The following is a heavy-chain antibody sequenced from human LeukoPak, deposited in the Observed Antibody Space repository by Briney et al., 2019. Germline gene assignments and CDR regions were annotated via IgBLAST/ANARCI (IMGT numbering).Heavy chain of an antibody. Sequence: PSETLSLTCTVSGGSISSYYWSWIRQPPGKGLEWIGYTYYSGSTNYNPSLKSRVTISVDTSKNQFSLKLSSVTAADTAVYYCARDRRYNWNFDAFDIWGQGTMVTVSS. CDR3: ARDRRYNWNFDAFDI. CDR2: TYYSGST. D-gene: IGHD1-7*01. J-gene: IGHJ3*02. CDR1: GGSISSYY. V-gene: IGHV4-59*01.